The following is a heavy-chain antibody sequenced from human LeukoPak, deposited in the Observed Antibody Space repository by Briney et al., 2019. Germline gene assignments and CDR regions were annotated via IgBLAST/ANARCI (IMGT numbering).Heavy chain of an antibody. Sequence: ASVTVSCKASGYTFTSYYMHWVRQAPGQGLEWMGLINPSGGSTSYAQKFQGRVTMTEDTSTDTAYMELSSLRSEDTAVYYCATGAMGYGSGSYFYYYYMDVWGKGTTVTVSS. CDR1: GYTFTSYY. J-gene: IGHJ6*03. CDR3: ATGAMGYGSGSYFYYYYMDV. V-gene: IGHV1-46*01. D-gene: IGHD3-10*01. CDR2: INPSGGST.